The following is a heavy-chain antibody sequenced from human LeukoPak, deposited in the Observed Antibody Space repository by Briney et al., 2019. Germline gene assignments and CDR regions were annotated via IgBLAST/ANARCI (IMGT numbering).Heavy chain of an antibody. D-gene: IGHD4-17*01. CDR2: INWKSGII. CDR3: VKDNYGDYIGFFDH. CDR1: GFTFSSSA. V-gene: IGHV3-9*01. J-gene: IGHJ4*02. Sequence: GGSLRLSCAASGFTFSSSAMSWVRQAPGKGLEWVSGINWKSGIIGYADSVKGRFTISRDNAKNSLFLQMNSLRAEDTALYYCVKDNYGDYIGFFDHWGQGTLVTVSS.